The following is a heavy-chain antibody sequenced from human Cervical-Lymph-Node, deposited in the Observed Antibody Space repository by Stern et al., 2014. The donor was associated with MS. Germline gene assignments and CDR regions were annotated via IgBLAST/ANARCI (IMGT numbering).Heavy chain of an antibody. V-gene: IGHV4-59*01. D-gene: IGHD6-13*01. CDR1: GGSIINYY. CDR2: IYYTGRP. Sequence: QVQLQESGPGLVKPSETLSLTCTVSGGSIINYYWSWIRQTPGKGLEWIGYIYYTGRPNYNPSLKSRVTISVDTSKNQLSLMLRSLTAADTAVYYCARDSSDTWYGPIDAWGQGTQVIVSS. CDR3: ARDSSDTWYGPIDA. J-gene: IGHJ5*02.